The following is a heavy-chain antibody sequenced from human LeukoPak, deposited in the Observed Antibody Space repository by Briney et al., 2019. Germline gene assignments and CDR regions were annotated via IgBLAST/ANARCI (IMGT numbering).Heavy chain of an antibody. J-gene: IGHJ3*01. Sequence: ASVNVSCKTSGYIFTTYGMSWVRQAPGQRLERMGWVSAYTGQTHFAPKFQGRLTVTTDKSTTTGYMELRSLKFDDTAVYYCARDGWEVPRGDPLDFWGQGTMVTVSS. CDR3: ARDGWEVPRGDPLDF. CDR1: GYIFTTYG. CDR2: VSAYTGQT. V-gene: IGHV1-18*01. D-gene: IGHD1-26*01.